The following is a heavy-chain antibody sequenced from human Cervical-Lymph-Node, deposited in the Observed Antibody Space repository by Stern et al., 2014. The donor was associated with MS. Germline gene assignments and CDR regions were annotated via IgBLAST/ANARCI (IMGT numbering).Heavy chain of an antibody. J-gene: IGHJ4*02. V-gene: IGHV2-5*02. CDR2: IYWDNDR. CDR3: AHGRQYDTSALAY. CDR1: GLSLRSPGVA. Sequence: QIPLQESGPTLVKPTQTLTLTCTFFGLSLRSPGVAVGWIRQPPGKALEWLALIYWDNDRRYRPSLESRLTITKDSSKNQLFLTMTNMGPVDTATYYCAHGRQYDTSALAYWGQGTLVTVST. D-gene: IGHD4-11*01.